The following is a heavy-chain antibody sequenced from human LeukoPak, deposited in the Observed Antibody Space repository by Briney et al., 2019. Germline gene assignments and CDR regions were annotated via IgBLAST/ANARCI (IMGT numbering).Heavy chain of an antibody. CDR1: GYTFTSYD. D-gene: IGHD3-22*01. Sequence: ASVKVSCKASGYTFTSYDINWVRQATGQGLEWMGWMNPNSGNTGYAQKFQGRVTITGNTSISTAYMELSSLRSEDTAVYYCARGGPSGYYSYYYYYYMDVWGKGTTVTVSS. CDR2: MNPNSGNT. CDR3: ARGGPSGYYSYYYYYYMDV. V-gene: IGHV1-8*03. J-gene: IGHJ6*03.